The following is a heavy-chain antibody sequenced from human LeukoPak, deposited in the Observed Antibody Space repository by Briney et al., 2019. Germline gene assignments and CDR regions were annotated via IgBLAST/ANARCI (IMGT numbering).Heavy chain of an antibody. CDR1: GYTLTELS. J-gene: IGHJ4*02. V-gene: IGHV1-24*01. CDR2: FDPEDGET. D-gene: IGHD2-15*01. Sequence: ASVNVSCKVSGYTLTELSMHWVRQAPGKGLEWVGGFDPEDGETIYAQKFQGRVTMTEDTSTDTAYMELSSLRSEDTAVYYCATVPLGRSGGSWLDYWGQGTLVTVSS. CDR3: ATVPLGRSGGSWLDY.